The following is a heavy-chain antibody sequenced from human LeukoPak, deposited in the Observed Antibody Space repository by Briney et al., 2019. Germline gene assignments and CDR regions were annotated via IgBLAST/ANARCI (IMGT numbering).Heavy chain of an antibody. V-gene: IGHV3-15*01. CDR2: IKSKTDGGPT. D-gene: IGHD1-26*01. CDR1: GFTFSNAW. CDR3: TTGSAIMGATSGLEFDY. J-gene: IGHJ4*02. Sequence: GGSLRLSCAASGFTFSNAWMCWVRQAPGKGLEWVGRIKSKTDGGPTDYAAPVKGRFTISRDDSKNTLYLQMNSLKTEDTAVYYCTTGSAIMGATSGLEFDYWGKGTLVTVSS.